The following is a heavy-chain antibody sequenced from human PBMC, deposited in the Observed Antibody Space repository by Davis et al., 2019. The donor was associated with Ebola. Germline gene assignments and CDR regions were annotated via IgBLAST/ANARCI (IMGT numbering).Heavy chain of an antibody. CDR2: IYYSGST. CDR1: GASISSYY. J-gene: IGHJ4*02. Sequence: MPSETLSLTCSVSGASISSYYWSWIRQPPGKGLEWIGYIYYSGSTSYNPSLKSRVTISVDTSKNQFSLRLSSVTAADTAVYYCARGDSYYDPSGYYAGPEAPDHWGQGTLVTVSS. D-gene: IGHD3-22*01. CDR3: ARGDSYYDPSGYYAGPEAPDH. V-gene: IGHV4-59*01.